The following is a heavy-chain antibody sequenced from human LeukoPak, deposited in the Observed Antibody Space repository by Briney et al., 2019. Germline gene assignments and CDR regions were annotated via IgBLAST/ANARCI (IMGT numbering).Heavy chain of an antibody. D-gene: IGHD5-24*01. CDR3: ACGRWLQSSFDY. CDR2: ISWNSGSI. V-gene: IGHV3-9*01. J-gene: IGHJ4*02. CDR1: GFTFDDYA. Sequence: PGRSLRLSCAASGFTFDDYAMHWVRQAPGKGLEWVSGISWNSGSIGYADSVKGRFTISRDNAKNSLYLQMNSLRAEDTALYYCACGRWLQSSFDYWGQGTLVTVSS.